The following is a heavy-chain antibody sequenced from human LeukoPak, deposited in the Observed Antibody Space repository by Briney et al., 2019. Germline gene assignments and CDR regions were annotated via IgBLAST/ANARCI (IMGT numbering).Heavy chain of an antibody. CDR1: GFTFSSYA. V-gene: IGHV3-23*01. CDR3: AKNPTNYDILTGYSN. J-gene: IGHJ4*02. CDR2: ISGSGGST. D-gene: IGHD3-9*01. Sequence: PGGSLRLSCAASGFTFSSYAMSWVRQAPGKGLEWVSAISGSGGSTYYADSVKGRFTISRDNSKNTLYLQMNSLRAEDTAVYYCAKNPTNYDILTGYSNWGPGTLVTVSS.